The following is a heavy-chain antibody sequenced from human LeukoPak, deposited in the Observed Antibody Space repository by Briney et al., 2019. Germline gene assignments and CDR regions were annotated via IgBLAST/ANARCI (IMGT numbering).Heavy chain of an antibody. Sequence: PGGFLRLSCAASGFDFSTSWMGWVRQAPGKGLEWVINISPDGNERYSVDSVKGRFTISRDNAENSLYLQMKGLEVEDTAMYYCTRDGSGWSVYWGQGALVTVSS. CDR1: GFDFSTSW. CDR3: TRDGSGWSVY. V-gene: IGHV3-7*01. CDR2: ISPDGNER. J-gene: IGHJ4*02. D-gene: IGHD6-19*01.